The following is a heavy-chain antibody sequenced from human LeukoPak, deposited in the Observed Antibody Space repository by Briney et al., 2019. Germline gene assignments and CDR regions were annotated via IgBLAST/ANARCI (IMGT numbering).Heavy chain of an antibody. Sequence: SETLSLTCTVSGGSISSYYWSWIRQPPGKGLEWIGEINHSGSTNYNPSLKSRVTISVDTSKNQFSLKLSSVTAADTAVYYCARLNGITMVRGVTKTPNRYYYMDVWGKGTTVTISS. D-gene: IGHD3-10*01. CDR1: GGSISSYY. J-gene: IGHJ6*03. CDR3: ARLNGITMVRGVTKTPNRYYYMDV. CDR2: INHSGST. V-gene: IGHV4-34*01.